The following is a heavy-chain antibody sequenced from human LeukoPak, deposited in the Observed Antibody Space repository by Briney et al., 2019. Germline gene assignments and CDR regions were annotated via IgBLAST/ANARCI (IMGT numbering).Heavy chain of an antibody. D-gene: IGHD3-3*01. J-gene: IGHJ5*02. CDR3: AKDPRYDFWSGYSNWFDP. Sequence: GGSLRLSCAASGFTFSSYAMSWVRQAPGKGLEWVSAISGSGGSTYYADSAKGRFTISRDNSKNTLYLQMNSLRAEDTAVYYCAKDPRYDFWSGYSNWFDPWGQGTLVTVSS. V-gene: IGHV3-23*01. CDR2: ISGSGGST. CDR1: GFTFSSYA.